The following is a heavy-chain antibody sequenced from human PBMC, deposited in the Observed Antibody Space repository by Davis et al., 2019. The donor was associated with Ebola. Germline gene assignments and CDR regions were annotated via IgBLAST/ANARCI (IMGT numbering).Heavy chain of an antibody. Sequence: PGGSLRLSCAASGFTFSSYAMHWVRQAPGKGLEWVAVISYDGSNKYYADSVKGRFTISRDNSKNTLYLQMNSLRAEDTAVYYCARGRLIVVASHKGGLDYWGQGTLVTVSS. V-gene: IGHV3-30-3*01. CDR2: ISYDGSNK. CDR1: GFTFSSYA. J-gene: IGHJ4*02. D-gene: IGHD3-22*01. CDR3: ARGRLIVVASHKGGLDY.